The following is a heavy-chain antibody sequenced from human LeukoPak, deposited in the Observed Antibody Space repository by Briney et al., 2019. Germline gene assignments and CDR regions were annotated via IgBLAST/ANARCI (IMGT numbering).Heavy chain of an antibody. J-gene: IGHJ4*01. Sequence: GASVKVSCKASGYTFTSYGISWVRQAPGQGLEWMGWISAYNGNTNYAQKLQGRVTMTTDTSTSTAYLELRSPRSDDTAVYYYARDQTRWLRNCDYWGKGTLVTISS. V-gene: IGHV1-18*01. CDR2: ISAYNGNT. CDR1: GYTFTSYG. D-gene: IGHD5-12*01. CDR3: ARDQTRWLRNCDY.